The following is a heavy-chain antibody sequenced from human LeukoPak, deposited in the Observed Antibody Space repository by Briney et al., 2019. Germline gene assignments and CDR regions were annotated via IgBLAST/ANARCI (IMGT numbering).Heavy chain of an antibody. D-gene: IGHD3-22*01. CDR2: IKQDGSEK. CDR3: ARRRYYYDSSGYLGYFDY. CDR1: GFTFSSYW. J-gene: IGHJ4*02. Sequence: PGGSLRLSCAASGFTFSSYWMSWVRQAPGKGLEWVANIKQDGSEKYYVDSVKGRFTISRDNAKNSLYLQMNSLRAEDTAVYYCARRRYYYDSSGYLGYFDYWGQGTLVTVSS. V-gene: IGHV3-7*01.